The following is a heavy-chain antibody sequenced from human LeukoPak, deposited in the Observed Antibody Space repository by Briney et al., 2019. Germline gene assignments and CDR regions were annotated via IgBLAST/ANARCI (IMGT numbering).Heavy chain of an antibody. CDR3: ARHGGGYYYDSGGYLSPFDY. V-gene: IGHV4-61*10. CDR2: IYYSGST. CDR1: GGSISSGSYY. J-gene: IGHJ4*02. D-gene: IGHD3-22*01. Sequence: KSSETLSLTCTVSGGSISSGSYYWSWIRQPAGKGLEWIGYIYYSGSTNQNPSLKSRVTISVDTSKNQFSLKLSSVTAADTAVYYCARHGGGYYYDSGGYLSPFDYWGQGTLVTVSS.